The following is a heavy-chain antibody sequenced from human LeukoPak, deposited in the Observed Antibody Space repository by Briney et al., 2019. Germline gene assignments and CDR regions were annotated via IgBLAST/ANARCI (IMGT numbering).Heavy chain of an antibody. D-gene: IGHD4-11*01. CDR3: AIRYSATSYYFDY. Sequence: ASVNVSCKASGYTFTGYYMHWVRQAPGQGLEWMGIITPSGGSTSYAQKFQGRVTMTRDTSTSPVYMELSSLRSEDTAVYYCAIRYSATSYYFDYWGQGTLVTVSS. CDR1: GYTFTGYY. J-gene: IGHJ4*02. CDR2: ITPSGGST. V-gene: IGHV1-46*01.